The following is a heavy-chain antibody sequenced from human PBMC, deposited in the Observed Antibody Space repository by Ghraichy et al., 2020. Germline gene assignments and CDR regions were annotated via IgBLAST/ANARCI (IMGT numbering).Heavy chain of an antibody. V-gene: IGHV1-18*01. Sequence: ASVKVSCKASDYTFSSYGIAWVRQAPGQGLEWMGWISGYNGNTNYAQNFQDRVTMTIDISTTTAYVELRGLSSDDTAVYFCARTRQAHWYFDLWGRGTLVTVSS. CDR3: ARTRQAHWYFDL. CDR1: DYTFSSYG. J-gene: IGHJ2*01. CDR2: ISGYNGNT.